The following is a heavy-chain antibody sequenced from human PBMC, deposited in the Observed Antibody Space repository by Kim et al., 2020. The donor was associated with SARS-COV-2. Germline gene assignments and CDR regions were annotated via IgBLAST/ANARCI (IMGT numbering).Heavy chain of an antibody. CDR2: ISSSSSTI. J-gene: IGHJ6*02. CDR3: ARAVGSSWLKIYYYYYGMDV. V-gene: IGHV3-48*02. CDR1: GFTFSSYS. Sequence: GGSLRLSCAASGFTFSSYSMNWVRQAPGKGLEWFSYISSSSSTIYYADSLKGRFTISRDNAKNSLYLKMNSLRDEDTAVYYCARAVGSSWLKIYYYYYGMDVWGQGTTVTVSS. D-gene: IGHD6-13*01.